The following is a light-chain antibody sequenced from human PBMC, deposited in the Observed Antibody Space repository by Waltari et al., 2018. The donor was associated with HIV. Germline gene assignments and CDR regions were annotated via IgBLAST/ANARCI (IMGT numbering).Light chain of an antibody. CDR3: CSFASSYTLV. V-gene: IGLV2-11*01. J-gene: IGLJ3*02. Sequence: QSALTQPRSVSGSPGQSVTISCTGTSSDVGDYNYVSWYQQHPGKDPNLMIYDVTNRPSGVPARFSGSKSGNTASLTISGLQAEDEAAYYCCSFASSYTLVFGGGTKLTVL. CDR1: SSDVGDYNY. CDR2: DVT.